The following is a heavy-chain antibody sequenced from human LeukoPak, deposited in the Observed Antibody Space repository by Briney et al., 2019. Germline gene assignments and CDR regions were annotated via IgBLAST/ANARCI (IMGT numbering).Heavy chain of an antibody. J-gene: IGHJ4*02. D-gene: IGHD3-22*01. CDR2: ISSGSGTI. V-gene: IGHV3-48*02. CDR1: GFTYSSYS. Sequence: GGSLRLSCAASGFTYSSYSMKWVRQAPGKGLEWLSFISSGSGTIYYADSVKGRFTISRDNAKNSLFLHMNSLRNEDTAVYYCARLPGSRYYYFDYWGQGTLVTVSS. CDR3: ARLPGSRYYYFDY.